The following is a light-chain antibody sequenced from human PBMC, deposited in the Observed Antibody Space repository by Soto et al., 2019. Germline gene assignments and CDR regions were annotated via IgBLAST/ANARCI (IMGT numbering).Light chain of an antibody. CDR1: TSDIGGYDY. Sequence: QCALTQPPSASGSPGQSVAISCNGTTSDIGGYDYVSWYQKHPGKAPKLMIYEVNKRPSGVPDRFSGSKSGNTASLTVSGLQAEDEADYYCSSHGGNSPYVFGTGTKVTVL. J-gene: IGLJ1*01. V-gene: IGLV2-8*01. CDR3: SSHGGNSPYV. CDR2: EVN.